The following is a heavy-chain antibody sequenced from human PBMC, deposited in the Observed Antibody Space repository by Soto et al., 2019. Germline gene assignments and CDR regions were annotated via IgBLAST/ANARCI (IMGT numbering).Heavy chain of an antibody. D-gene: IGHD3-9*01. V-gene: IGHV4-59*01. Sequence: SETLSLTCTASGGPISSYYWSWIRQPPGKGLEWIGYIYYSGSTNYNPSLKSRVTISVDTSKNQFSLKLSSVTAADTAVYYCARVPAYYDILTGYSPNWFDPWGQGTLVTVSS. CDR3: ARVPAYYDILTGYSPNWFDP. CDR2: IYYSGST. J-gene: IGHJ5*02. CDR1: GGPISSYY.